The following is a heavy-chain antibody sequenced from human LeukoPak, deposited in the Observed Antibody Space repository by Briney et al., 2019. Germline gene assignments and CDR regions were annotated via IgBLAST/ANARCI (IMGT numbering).Heavy chain of an antibody. D-gene: IGHD7-27*01. CDR2: IFYTGTT. Sequence: SSETLSLTCTVSGGSISSSTYYWGWIRQPPEKGLEWIGNIFYTGTTFCSPSLKSRVAISVDTSKNEFSLKLSSMTAADAAVYYCATGQSPDTFDYWGQGTLVTVSS. J-gene: IGHJ4*02. CDR1: GGSISSSTYY. CDR3: ATGQSPDTFDY. V-gene: IGHV4-39*07.